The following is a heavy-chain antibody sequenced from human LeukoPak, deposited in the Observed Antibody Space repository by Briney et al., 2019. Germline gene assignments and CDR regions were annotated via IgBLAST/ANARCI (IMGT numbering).Heavy chain of an antibody. J-gene: IGHJ3*02. D-gene: IGHD3-22*01. Sequence: SETLSLTCTVSGGSISSSSYYWGWIRQPPGKGLEWIGSIYYSGSTYYNPSLKSRVTISVDTSKNQFSLKLSSVTAADTAVYYCARQVPPWRWLLRTDAFDIWGQGTMVTVSS. V-gene: IGHV4-39*01. CDR1: GGSISSSSYY. CDR3: ARQVPPWRWLLRTDAFDI. CDR2: IYYSGST.